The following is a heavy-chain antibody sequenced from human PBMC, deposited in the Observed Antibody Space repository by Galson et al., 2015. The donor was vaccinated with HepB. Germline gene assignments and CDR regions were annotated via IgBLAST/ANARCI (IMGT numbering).Heavy chain of an antibody. CDR3: VKEGAWFGGDWFDP. CDR2: INGRGSTR. V-gene: IGHV3-23*01. D-gene: IGHD3-16*01. J-gene: IGHJ5*02. CDR1: GFIFRHHA. Sequence: SLRLSCAGSGFIFRHHAMAWIRQAPGKGLEWVSGINGRGSTRSYSDAVTGRFSISRDNSKDTVFLQMDNLGPEGTAVYYCVKEGAWFGGDWFDPWGQGALVTVS.